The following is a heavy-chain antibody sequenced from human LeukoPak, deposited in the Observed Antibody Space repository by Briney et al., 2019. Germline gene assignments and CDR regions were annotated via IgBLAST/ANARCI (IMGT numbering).Heavy chain of an antibody. CDR2: INPNSGGT. Sequence: ASVKVSCKASGYTFTGYYMHWVRQAPGQGLEWMGWINPNSGGTNYAQKFQGRVTMTRDTSISTAYMELSRLRSDGTAVYYCARDSSGWYLCYYYGMDVWGQGTTVTVSS. CDR3: ARDSSGWYLCYYYGMDV. V-gene: IGHV1-2*02. CDR1: GYTFTGYY. J-gene: IGHJ6*02. D-gene: IGHD6-19*01.